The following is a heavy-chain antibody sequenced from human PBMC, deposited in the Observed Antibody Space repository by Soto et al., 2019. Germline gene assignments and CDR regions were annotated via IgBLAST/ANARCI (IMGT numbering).Heavy chain of an antibody. D-gene: IGHD3-9*01. CDR1: GGSISSYY. J-gene: IGHJ4*02. CDR2: IYYSGST. V-gene: IGHV4-59*01. Sequence: PSETLSLTCTVSGGSISSYYWSWIRQPPGKGLEWIGYIYYSGSTNYNPSLKSRVTISVDTSKNQFSLKLSSVTAADTAVYYCGRGTHSIDFDGFLWGQGTLVTVSS. CDR3: GRGTHSIDFDGFL.